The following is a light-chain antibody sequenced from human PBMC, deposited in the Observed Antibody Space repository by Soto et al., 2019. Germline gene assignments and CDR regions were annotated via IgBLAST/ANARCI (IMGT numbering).Light chain of an antibody. Sequence: QSALTQPRSVSGSPGQSVTISCTGTSSDVGGYNYVSWYQQHPGKAPKLMIYDVSKRPSGVPDRFSGSMSGNTASLTISGLQAEDEADYYCCSDAGSYTRVVFGGGTKLTVL. CDR3: CSDAGSYTRVV. CDR2: DVS. CDR1: SSDVGGYNY. V-gene: IGLV2-11*01. J-gene: IGLJ2*01.